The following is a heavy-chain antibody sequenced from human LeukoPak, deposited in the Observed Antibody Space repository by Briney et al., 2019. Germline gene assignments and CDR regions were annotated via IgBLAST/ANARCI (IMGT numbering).Heavy chain of an antibody. CDR3: ASRTSNWYYFDF. CDR2: IYSSGST. Sequence: SESLSLTYSVYAHSISSSRCWSGWIRKPRGKGLEWIGTIYSSGSTYYNQPLEGRVTISVDTSKNQFSLRLTSVTAADTAVYYCASRTSNWYYFDFWGQGTLVTVSS. V-gene: IGHV4-39*01. D-gene: IGHD6-13*01. CDR1: AHSISSSRCW. J-gene: IGHJ4*02.